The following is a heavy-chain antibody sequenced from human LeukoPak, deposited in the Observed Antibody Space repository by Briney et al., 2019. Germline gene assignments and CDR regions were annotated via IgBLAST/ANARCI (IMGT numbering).Heavy chain of an antibody. CDR3: ARRLAAAGTSLPNWYFDL. J-gene: IGHJ2*01. CDR1: GYSFTSYW. Sequence: GESLKISCKGSGYSFTSYWIGWVRQMPGKGLEWMGIIYPGDSDTRYSPSFQGQVTISADKSISTAYLQWSSLKASDTAMYYCARRLAAAGTSLPNWYFDLWGRGTLVTVSS. CDR2: IYPGDSDT. V-gene: IGHV5-51*01. D-gene: IGHD6-13*01.